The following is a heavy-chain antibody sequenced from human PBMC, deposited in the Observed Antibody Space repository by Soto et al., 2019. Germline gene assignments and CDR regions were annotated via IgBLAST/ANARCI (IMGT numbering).Heavy chain of an antibody. CDR2: IYYSGST. CDR3: ARGLGIAVAGPSYYYYGMDV. J-gene: IGHJ6*02. Sequence: SETLSLTCTVSGGSISSNNFYWAWIRQPPGKGLEWIGSIYYSGSTYYNPSLKSRVTISVDTSKNQFSLKLSSVTAADTAVYYCARGLGIAVAGPSYYYYGMDVWGQGTTVTVSS. V-gene: IGHV4-39*01. D-gene: IGHD6-19*01. CDR1: GGSISSNNFY.